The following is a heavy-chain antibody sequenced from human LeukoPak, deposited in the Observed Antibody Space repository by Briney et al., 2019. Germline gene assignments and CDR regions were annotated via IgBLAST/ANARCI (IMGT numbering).Heavy chain of an antibody. CDR1: GGSISSGSYY. CDR3: ARGGFLVQNRFDP. Sequence: PSQTLSPTCTVSGGSISSGSYYWSWIRQPAGKGLEWIGRIHRSGSTAYNPSVKSRVTISVDTSKNQFSLKLNSVTAADTAVYYCARGGFLVQNRFDPWGQGTLVTVSS. D-gene: IGHD3-3*01. V-gene: IGHV4-61*02. J-gene: IGHJ5*02. CDR2: IHRSGST.